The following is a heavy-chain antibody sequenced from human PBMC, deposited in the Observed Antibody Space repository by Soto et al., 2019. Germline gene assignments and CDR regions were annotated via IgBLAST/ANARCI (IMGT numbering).Heavy chain of an antibody. CDR1: GFTFSSYA. CDR2: ISGSGGST. V-gene: IGHV3-23*01. J-gene: IGHJ4*02. D-gene: IGHD3-9*01. CDR3: AKESRKTTGTGTVDC. Sequence: EVQLLESGGGLVQPGGSQRLSCTASGFTFSSYALSWVRQAPGKGLEWVSSISGSGGSTYYADSVKGRVTISRDNSKNTLYLQMSSLRAADTAVYYWAKESRKTTGTGTVDCWCQGTVVTVS.